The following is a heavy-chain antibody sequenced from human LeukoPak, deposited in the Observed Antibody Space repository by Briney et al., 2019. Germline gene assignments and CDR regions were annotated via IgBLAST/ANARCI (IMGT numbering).Heavy chain of an antibody. CDR3: ARATAYSSSSYAFDI. CDR1: GGTFSSYT. D-gene: IGHD6-13*01. J-gene: IGHJ3*02. Sequence: GASVKVSCKASGGTFSSYTISWVRQAPGQRLEWMGRIIPILGIANYAQKFQGRVTITADKSTSTAYMELSSLRSEDTAVYYCARATAYSSSSYAFDIWGQGTMVTVSS. V-gene: IGHV1-69*02. CDR2: IIPILGIA.